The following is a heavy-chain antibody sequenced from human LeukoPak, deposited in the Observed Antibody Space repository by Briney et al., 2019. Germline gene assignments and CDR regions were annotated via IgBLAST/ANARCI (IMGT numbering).Heavy chain of an antibody. CDR2: IYYGGDS. J-gene: IGHJ4*02. V-gene: IGHV4-59*08. D-gene: IGHD6-6*01. CDR3: ARHTYARPFDS. CDR1: GGSISGSY. Sequence: PSETLSLTCTVSGGSISGSYWSWIRQPPGKGLEWIGYIYYGGDSNYNPSLKSRATISLDTSKNQFSLKVSSVTAADTAIYYCARHTYARPFDSWGQGTLVTVSS.